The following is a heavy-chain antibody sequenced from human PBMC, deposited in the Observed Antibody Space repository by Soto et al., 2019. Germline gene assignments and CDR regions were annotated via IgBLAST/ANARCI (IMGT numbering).Heavy chain of an antibody. CDR1: GGSISSYY. J-gene: IGHJ6*02. CDR3: ARARDMDV. Sequence: SETLSLTCTVSGGSISSYYWSWIRQPPGKGLEWIGYIYYSGSTNYNPSLKSRVTISVDTSKNQFSLKLSSVTAADTAVYYCARARDMDVWGQGTTVTVSS. V-gene: IGHV4-59*01. CDR2: IYYSGST.